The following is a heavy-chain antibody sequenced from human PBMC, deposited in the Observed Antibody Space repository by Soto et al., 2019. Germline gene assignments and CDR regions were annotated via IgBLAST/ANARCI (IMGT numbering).Heavy chain of an antibody. D-gene: IGHD3-22*01. CDR2: INPSAGST. J-gene: IGHJ6*02. V-gene: IGHV1-46*01. CDR3: ARVPLYYDSSGYYYDHYYGMDV. Sequence: ASVKVSCKASGYTFTSYYIHWARQAPGQGLEWVGIINPSAGSTSYAQNFQGRVTMTRDTSTSTVYMELSSLRSEDTAVYYCARVPLYYDSSGYYYDHYYGMDVWGQGTTVTVSS. CDR1: GYTFTSYY.